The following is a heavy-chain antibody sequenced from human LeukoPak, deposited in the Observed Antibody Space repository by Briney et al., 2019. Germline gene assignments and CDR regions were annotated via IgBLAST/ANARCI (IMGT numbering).Heavy chain of an antibody. D-gene: IGHD3-22*01. J-gene: IGHJ4*02. Sequence: SETLSLTCTVSGGSVSSGSYYWSWIRQPAGKGLEWIGRIYTSGSTNYNPSLKSRVTMSVDTSKNQFSLKLSSVTAADTAVYYCATEKYYYGNSGYYSIDYWGQGTLVTVSS. CDR3: ATEKYYYGNSGYYSIDY. V-gene: IGHV4-61*02. CDR2: IYTSGST. CDR1: GGSVSSGSYY.